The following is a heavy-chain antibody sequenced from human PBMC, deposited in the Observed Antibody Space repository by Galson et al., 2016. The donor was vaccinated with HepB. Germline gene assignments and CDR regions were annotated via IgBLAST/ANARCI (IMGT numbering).Heavy chain of an antibody. CDR2: VDYSGNI. CDR3: ARRTATYGGWFDS. V-gene: IGHV4-39*01. Sequence: ETLSLTCTVSGDSISSSSYHWGWIRQPPGKGLEWIGNVDYSGNIYHNLSLQSRVTVSVDTSKIQFSLRLSSVPAADTAVYYCARRTATYGGWFDSWGQGTLVTVSS. CDR1: GDSISSSSYH. D-gene: IGHD4/OR15-4a*01. J-gene: IGHJ5*01.